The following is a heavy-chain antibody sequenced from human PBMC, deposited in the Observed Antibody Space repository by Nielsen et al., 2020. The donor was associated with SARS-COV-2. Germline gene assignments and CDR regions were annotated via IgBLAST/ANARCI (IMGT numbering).Heavy chain of an antibody. CDR2: IYHSGST. D-gene: IGHD3-22*01. Sequence: SETLSLTCAVSGGSISSSNWWSWVRQPPGKGLEWIGEIYHSGSTNYNPSLKSRVTISVDTSKNQFSLKLSSVTAADTAVYYCARGEKTYYYDSSGYNFDYWGQGTLVTVSS. CDR1: GGSISSSNW. V-gene: IGHV4-4*02. CDR3: ARGEKTYYYDSSGYNFDY. J-gene: IGHJ4*02.